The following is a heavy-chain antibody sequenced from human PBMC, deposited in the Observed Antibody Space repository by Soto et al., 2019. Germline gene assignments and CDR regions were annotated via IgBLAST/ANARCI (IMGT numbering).Heavy chain of an antibody. CDR1: GYTFTGYY. CDR3: ARAVTHYYYGMDV. J-gene: IGHJ6*02. D-gene: IGHD4-4*01. V-gene: IGHV1-2*04. CDR2: INPNSGGT. Sequence: GASVKVSCKASGYTFTGYYMHWVRQAPGQGIEWKGWINPNSGGTNYAQKFQGWVTMTRDTSISTAYMELSRLRSVYMAVYYCARAVTHYYYGMDVWGQGTTVTVSS.